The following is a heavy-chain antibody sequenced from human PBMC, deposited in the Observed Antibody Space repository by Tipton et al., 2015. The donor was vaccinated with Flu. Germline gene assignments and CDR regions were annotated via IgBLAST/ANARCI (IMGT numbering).Heavy chain of an antibody. CDR3: ASLGYCNYTSCR. D-gene: IGHD2-2*01. V-gene: IGHV4-38-2*01. J-gene: IGHJ4*02. Sequence: TLSLTCAVSGYSLSSGYYWGWIRQPPGKGLEWIGCIYHSGTTYYNSSLNSRVTISADTSKNQVSLGLDSLTAADTAVYYCASLGYCNYTSCRWGQGTLVTVSS. CDR1: GYSLSSGYY. CDR2: IYHSGTT.